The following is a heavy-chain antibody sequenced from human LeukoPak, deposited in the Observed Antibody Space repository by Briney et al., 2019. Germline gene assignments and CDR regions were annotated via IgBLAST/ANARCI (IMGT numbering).Heavy chain of an antibody. CDR3: AREYPYYDFWSAYYGSDYYFDY. Sequence: SETLSLTCTVSGGSISSYYWSWIRQPPGKGLEWIGYIYYSGSTNYNPSLKSRVTISVDTSKNQFSLKLSSVTAADTAVYYCAREYPYYDFWSAYYGSDYYFDYWGQGTLVTVSS. V-gene: IGHV4-59*12. CDR1: GGSISSYY. CDR2: IYYSGST. D-gene: IGHD3-3*01. J-gene: IGHJ4*02.